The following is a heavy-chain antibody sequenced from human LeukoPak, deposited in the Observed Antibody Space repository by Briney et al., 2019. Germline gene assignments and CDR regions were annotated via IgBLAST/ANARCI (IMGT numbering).Heavy chain of an antibody. CDR2: ISWNSGNI. J-gene: IGHJ4*02. CDR1: GFTFDDYA. Sequence: GGSLRLSCAASGFTFDDYAMHWVRQAPGKGLEWVSGISWNSGNIGYADSVKGRFTISRDNAKNSLYLQMNSLRAEDTALYYFSKGYGGYGSDFDYWGQGTLVTVSS. D-gene: IGHD4-17*01. CDR3: SKGYGGYGSDFDY. V-gene: IGHV3-9*01.